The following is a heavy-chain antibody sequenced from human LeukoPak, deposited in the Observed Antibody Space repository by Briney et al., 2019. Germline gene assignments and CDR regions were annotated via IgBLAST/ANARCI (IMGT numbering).Heavy chain of an antibody. CDR3: ARDHTRITIFGVVPPDWYFDL. D-gene: IGHD3-3*01. J-gene: IGHJ2*01. CDR1: GGSFSGYY. Sequence: SETLSLTCAVYGGSFSGYYWSWIRQPPGKGLEWIGEINHSGSTNYNPSLKSRVTISVDTSKSQFSLKLSSVTAADTAVYYCARDHTRITIFGVVPPDWYFDLWGRGTLVTVSS. CDR2: INHSGST. V-gene: IGHV4-34*01.